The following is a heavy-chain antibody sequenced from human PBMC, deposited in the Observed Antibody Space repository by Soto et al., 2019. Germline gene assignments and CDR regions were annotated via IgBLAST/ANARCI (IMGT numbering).Heavy chain of an antibody. V-gene: IGHV4-39*01. CDR1: GGSISSSSYY. Sequence: SETLSLTCTVSGGSISSSSYYWGWIRQPPGKGLEWIGSIYYSGSTYYNPSLKSRVTISVDTSKNQFSLKLSSVTAADTAVYYCARHGRDYYDSSGYYGRWLDPWGQGTLVTVYS. D-gene: IGHD3-22*01. CDR3: ARHGRDYYDSSGYYGRWLDP. CDR2: IYYSGST. J-gene: IGHJ5*02.